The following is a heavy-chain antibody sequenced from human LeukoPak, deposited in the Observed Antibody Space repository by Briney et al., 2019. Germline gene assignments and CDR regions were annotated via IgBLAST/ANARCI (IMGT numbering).Heavy chain of an antibody. Sequence: GGSLRLSCSASGFTFSNYAMSWVRQAPGKGLEWVSVISGSGDNTYYIDSVKGRFTISRDNSKNTLFLQMNSLRPEDTAVYYCAKQGRQIPFGGVVAIAPFDIWGQGTMVTVSS. D-gene: IGHD3-16*02. V-gene: IGHV3-23*01. CDR2: ISGSGDNT. CDR3: AKQGRQIPFGGVVAIAPFDI. J-gene: IGHJ3*02. CDR1: GFTFSNYA.